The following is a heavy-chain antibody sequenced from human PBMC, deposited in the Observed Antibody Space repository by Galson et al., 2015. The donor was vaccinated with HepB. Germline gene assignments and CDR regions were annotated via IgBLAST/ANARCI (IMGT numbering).Heavy chain of an antibody. CDR1: GGSISSSSYY. V-gene: IGHV4-39*01. CDR3: ARLDYYYDSSGYYPWDWFDP. CDR2: IYYSGST. J-gene: IGHJ5*02. Sequence: SETLSLTCTVSGGSISSSSYYWGWIRQPPGKGLEWIGSIYYSGSTYYNPSLKSRVTISVDTSKNQFSLKLSSVTAADTAVYYCARLDYYYDSSGYYPWDWFDPWGQGTLVTVSS. D-gene: IGHD3-22*01.